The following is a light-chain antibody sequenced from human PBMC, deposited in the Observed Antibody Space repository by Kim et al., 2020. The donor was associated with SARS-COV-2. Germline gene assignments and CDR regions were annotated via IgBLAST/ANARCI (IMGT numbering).Light chain of an antibody. J-gene: IGKJ1*01. CDR1: QTISGNY. CDR2: GAS. Sequence: SPGERPTLSCTASQTISGNYLAWYQQTPGQAPRVLIHGASSRATGIPDRFSGSGSGTDFTLTISRLEPEDFAVYYCQQYGGSPWTFGHGTKVDIK. CDR3: QQYGGSPWT. V-gene: IGKV3-20*01.